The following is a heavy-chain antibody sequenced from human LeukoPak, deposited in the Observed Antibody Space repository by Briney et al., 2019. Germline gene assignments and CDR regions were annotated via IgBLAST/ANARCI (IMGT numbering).Heavy chain of an antibody. Sequence: GGSLRLSCAASGFTFSSYAMSWVRQAPGKGLEWVSAISGSGGSTYYADSVKGHFTISRDSSKNTLYLQMNNLRAEDTAVYYCAKEGRDNYFDYWGQGTLVTVSS. V-gene: IGHV3-23*01. CDR2: ISGSGGST. J-gene: IGHJ4*02. CDR1: GFTFSSYA. CDR3: AKEGRDNYFDY. D-gene: IGHD3-10*01.